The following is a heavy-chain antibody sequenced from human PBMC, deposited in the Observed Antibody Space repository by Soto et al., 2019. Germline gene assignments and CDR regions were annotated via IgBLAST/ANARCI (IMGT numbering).Heavy chain of an antibody. D-gene: IGHD5-12*01. Sequence: GSLRLSCAASGFTFSGSAMHWVRQASGKGLEWVGRIRSKANSYATAYAASVKGRFTISRDDSKNTAYLQMNSLKTEDTAVYYCTRPGATSLHGMDVWGQGTTVTVSS. J-gene: IGHJ6*02. CDR3: TRPGATSLHGMDV. V-gene: IGHV3-73*01. CDR2: IRSKANSYAT. CDR1: GFTFSGSA.